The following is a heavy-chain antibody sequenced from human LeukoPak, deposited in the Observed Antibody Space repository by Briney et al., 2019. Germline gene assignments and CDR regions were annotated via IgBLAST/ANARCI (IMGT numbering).Heavy chain of an antibody. CDR2: VFTSGST. D-gene: IGHD6-19*01. CDR3: ARGGSSGWYYFDY. CDR1: GGSISSYY. J-gene: IGHJ4*02. Sequence: SQTLSLTCTVSGGSISSYYWSWIRQPAGKGLEWIGRVFTSGSTDYNLSLKSRVTMSIDTSKNQFSLKLSSVTAADTAVYYCARGGSSGWYYFDYWGQGTLVTVSS. V-gene: IGHV4-4*07.